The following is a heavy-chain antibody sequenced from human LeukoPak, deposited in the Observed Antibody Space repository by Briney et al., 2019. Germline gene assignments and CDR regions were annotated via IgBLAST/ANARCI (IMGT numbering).Heavy chain of an antibody. CDR3: ARDRIVVVVAATYWFDP. J-gene: IGHJ5*02. D-gene: IGHD2-15*01. V-gene: IGHV1-2*02. CDR2: INPNSGGT. Sequence: ASVKVSCKASGYTYTSYYMHWVRQAPGQGLEWMGWINPNSGGTNYAQKFQGRVTMTRDTSISTAYMELSRLRSDDTAVYYCARDRIVVVVAATYWFDPWGQGTLVTVSS. CDR1: GYTYTSYY.